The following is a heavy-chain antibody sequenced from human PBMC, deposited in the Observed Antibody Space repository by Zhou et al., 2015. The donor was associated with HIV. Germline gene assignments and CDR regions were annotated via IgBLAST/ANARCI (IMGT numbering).Heavy chain of an antibody. J-gene: IGHJ4*02. V-gene: IGHV1-69*01. CDR2: IIPIFGTA. Sequence: QVQLVQSGAEVKKPGSSVKVSCKASGGTFSSYAISWVRQAPGQGLEWMGGIIPIFGTANYAQKFQGRVTITADESTSTAYMELSSLRSEDTAVYYCASGSEQSNMVQGVIMAPPCDYWGQGTLVTVSS. CDR1: GGTFSSYA. CDR3: ASGSEQSNMVQGVIMAPPCDY. D-gene: IGHD3-10*01.